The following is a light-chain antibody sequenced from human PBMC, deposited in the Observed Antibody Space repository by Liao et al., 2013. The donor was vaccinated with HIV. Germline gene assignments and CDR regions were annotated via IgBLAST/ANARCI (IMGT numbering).Light chain of an antibody. CDR1: KLGDKF. CDR2: YDS. V-gene: IGLV3-1*01. CDR3: QVWESSSDLIL. J-gene: IGLJ2*01. Sequence: SYELTQPPSVSASPGQTASITCSGDKLGDKFANWYQQKPGQAPVLVISYDSDRPSGIPERFSGSNSWNTATLTITRVEAGDEADYYCQVWESSSDLILFGGGTKLTVL.